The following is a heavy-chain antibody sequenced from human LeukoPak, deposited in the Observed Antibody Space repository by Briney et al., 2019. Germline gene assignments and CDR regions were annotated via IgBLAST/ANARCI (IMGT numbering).Heavy chain of an antibody. CDR3: WAVALGDDNAFDI. J-gene: IGHJ3*02. D-gene: IGHD6-19*01. Sequence: PGGSLRLSCAASGFTFSDYYMSWIRQAPGKGLEWVSYISSSGSTIYYADSVKGRFTISRDNAKNSLYLQMNSLRAEDTAVYYCWAVALGDDNAFDIWGQGTMVTVSS. V-gene: IGHV3-11*04. CDR2: ISSSGSTI. CDR1: GFTFSDYY.